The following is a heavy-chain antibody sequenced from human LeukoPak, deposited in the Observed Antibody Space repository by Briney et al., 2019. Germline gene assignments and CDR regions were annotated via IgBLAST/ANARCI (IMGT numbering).Heavy chain of an antibody. CDR2: INPTSGVT. CDR3: ARDRLSASDI. CDR1: GYNFTGYY. V-gene: IGHV1-2*02. Sequence: ASVKVSCKASGYNFTGYYIHWVRQAPGQGPEWMGWINPTSGVTVYAQKFQGRVTKTRDTSISTAYMELSSLKSDDTAMYYCARDRLSASDIWGQGTMVTVSS. J-gene: IGHJ3*02.